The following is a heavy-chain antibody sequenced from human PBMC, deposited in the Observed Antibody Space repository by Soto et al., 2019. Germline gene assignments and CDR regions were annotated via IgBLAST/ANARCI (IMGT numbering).Heavy chain of an antibody. J-gene: IGHJ5*02. CDR1: GFTFGIYS. V-gene: IGHV3-48*02. Sequence: EVQLVESGGGLVQRGGSLRLSCAASGFTFGIYSMNWVRQAPGTGLEWISYINGSSSTMYYADSVKGRFIISRDNADNSLDLQMNSLRDADTAVYDCARGDRFRCSGDRCFSDGLFLSWGQGTLVTVSS. D-gene: IGHD2-15*01. CDR2: INGSSSTM. CDR3: ARGDRFRCSGDRCFSDGLFLS.